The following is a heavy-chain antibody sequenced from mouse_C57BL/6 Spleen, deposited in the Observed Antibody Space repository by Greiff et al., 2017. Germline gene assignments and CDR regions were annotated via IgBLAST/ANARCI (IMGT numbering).Heavy chain of an antibody. Sequence: QVQLQQPGAELVKPGASVKLSCKASGYTFTSYWMHWVKQRPGQGLEWIGMIHPNSGSTNYNEKFKSKATLTVDKSSSTAYMQLSSLTSEDSAVYYWAREGDYYGNYYFDYWGQGTTLTVSS. J-gene: IGHJ2*01. CDR2: IHPNSGST. CDR3: AREGDYYGNYYFDY. D-gene: IGHD2-1*01. V-gene: IGHV1-64*01. CDR1: GYTFTSYW.